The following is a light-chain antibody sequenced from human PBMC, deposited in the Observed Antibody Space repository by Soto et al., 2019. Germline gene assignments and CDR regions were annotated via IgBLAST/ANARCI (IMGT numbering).Light chain of an antibody. CDR2: AAS. CDR1: QSISSY. Sequence: DIQMTPSPSSLSAAARDRITITCRASQSISSYLNWYQQKPGKAPKLLIYAASSLKSGVPSRFSGSGSGTEFTLTINSLQSEDSAVYYCQQHNQWPKAFGQGTRVEIK. CDR3: QQHNQWPKA. J-gene: IGKJ1*01. V-gene: IGKV1-39*01.